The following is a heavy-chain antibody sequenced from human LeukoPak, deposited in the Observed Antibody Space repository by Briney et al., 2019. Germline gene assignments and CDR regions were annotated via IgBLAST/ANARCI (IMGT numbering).Heavy chain of an antibody. CDR1: GGSISSYY. D-gene: IGHD6-19*01. J-gene: IGHJ4*02. Sequence: SETLSLTCTVSGGSISSYYWSWIRQPPGKGLEWIGYIYYSGSTNYNPSLKSRVTISVDTSKNQFSLKLSSVTAADTAVYYCARQGGGWLIDYWGQGTLVTASS. CDR2: IYYSGST. V-gene: IGHV4-59*08. CDR3: ARQGGGWLIDY.